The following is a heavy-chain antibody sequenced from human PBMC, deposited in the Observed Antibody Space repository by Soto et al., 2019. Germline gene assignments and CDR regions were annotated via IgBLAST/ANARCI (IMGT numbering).Heavy chain of an antibody. Sequence: PSETLSLTCTVSGGSISSGGYYWSWIRQHPGKGLEWIGYIYYSGSTYYNPSLKSRVTISVDTSKNQFSLKLSSVTAADTAVYYCARGWFGTYYFDYWGQGTLVTVS. CDR3: ARGWFGTYYFDY. V-gene: IGHV4-31*03. J-gene: IGHJ4*02. CDR1: GGSISSGGYY. CDR2: IYYSGST. D-gene: IGHD3-10*01.